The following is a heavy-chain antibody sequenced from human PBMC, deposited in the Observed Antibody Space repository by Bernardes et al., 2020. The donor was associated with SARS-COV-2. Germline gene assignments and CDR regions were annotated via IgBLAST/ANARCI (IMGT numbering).Heavy chain of an antibody. CDR3: AGSQATVTTLHYYGMDV. CDR1: GFTFSSYA. J-gene: IGHJ6*02. D-gene: IGHD4-17*01. Sequence: GGSLRLSCAASGFTFSSYAMSWVRQAPGKGLEWVSAISGSGGSTYYADSVKGRFTISRDNSKNTLYLQMNSLRAEDTAVYYCAGSQATVTTLHYYGMDVWGQGTTVTVSS. V-gene: IGHV3-23*01. CDR2: ISGSGGST.